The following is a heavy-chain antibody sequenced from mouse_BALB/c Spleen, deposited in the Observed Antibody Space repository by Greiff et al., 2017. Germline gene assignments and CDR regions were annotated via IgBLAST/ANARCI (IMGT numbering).Heavy chain of an antibody. CDR1: GYTFTSYD. V-gene: IGHV1S33*01. CDR2: IYPGDGST. Sequence: VKPGALVKISCKASGYTFTSYDINWVKQRPGQGLEWIGWIYPGDGSTKYNEKFKGKATLTADKSSSTAYMQLSSLTSENSAVYFCARSNYDYAMDYWGQGTSVTVSS. D-gene: IGHD2-5*01. CDR3: ARSNYDYAMDY. J-gene: IGHJ4*01.